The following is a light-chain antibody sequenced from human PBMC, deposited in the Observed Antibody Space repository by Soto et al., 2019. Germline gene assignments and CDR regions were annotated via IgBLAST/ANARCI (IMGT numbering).Light chain of an antibody. CDR2: DAS. V-gene: IGKV1-5*01. CDR3: QQDTSYWT. Sequence: DIQMTQSPSTLSASVGDRVTITCRASQSISSWLAWYQQKPGKAPKLLIYDASSLESGVPSRFSGSGSGTEFTLTISSLQPDDFATYYCQQDTSYWTFGQGTKVEIK. CDR1: QSISSW. J-gene: IGKJ1*01.